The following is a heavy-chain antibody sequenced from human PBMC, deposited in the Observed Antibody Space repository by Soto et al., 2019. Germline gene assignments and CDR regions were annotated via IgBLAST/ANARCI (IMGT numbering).Heavy chain of an antibody. J-gene: IGHJ6*02. D-gene: IGHD6-19*01. CDR3: ARVAVAGTGPYYYYYGMDV. Sequence: GGSLRLSCAASGFTFSSYEMNWVRQAPGKGLEWVSYISSSGSTIYYADSVKGRFTISRDNAKNSLYLQMNSLRAEDTAVYYCARVAVAGTGPYYYYYGMDVWGQGTTVTVAS. CDR1: GFTFSSYE. V-gene: IGHV3-48*03. CDR2: ISSSGSTI.